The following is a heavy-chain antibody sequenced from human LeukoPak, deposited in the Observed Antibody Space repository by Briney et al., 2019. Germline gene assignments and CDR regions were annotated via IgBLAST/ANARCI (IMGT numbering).Heavy chain of an antibody. J-gene: IGHJ4*02. CDR2: IKQDGSEI. CDR1: GFTFSSYW. D-gene: IGHD4-23*01. CDR3: ARDVDGNLDY. V-gene: IGHV3-7*01. Sequence: GGSLRLSCAASGFTFSSYWMSWVRQAPGKGLEWVANIKQDGSEIDSVDSLKGRFTISRDNAKNSVYLQMNSLRAEDTAVYYCARDVDGNLDYWGQGTLVTVSS.